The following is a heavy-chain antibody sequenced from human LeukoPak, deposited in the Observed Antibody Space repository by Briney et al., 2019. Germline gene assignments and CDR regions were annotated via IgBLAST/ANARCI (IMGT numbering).Heavy chain of an antibody. D-gene: IGHD6-13*01. CDR3: ARTTGDSSSWYIRRENGPGYSWFDP. CDR1: GFTFDDYG. J-gene: IGHJ5*02. Sequence: GGSLRLSCAASGFTFDDYGMSWVRHAPGKGLEWVSGINWNGGSTGYADSVKGRFTISRDNAKNSLYLQMNSLRAEDTALYYCARTTGDSSSWYIRRENGPGYSWFDPWGQGTLVTVSS. CDR2: INWNGGST. V-gene: IGHV3-20*04.